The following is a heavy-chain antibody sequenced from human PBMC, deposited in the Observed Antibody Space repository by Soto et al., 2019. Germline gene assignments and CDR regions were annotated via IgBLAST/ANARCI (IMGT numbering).Heavy chain of an antibody. CDR1: GFTFSNAW. CDR2: IKSKTDGGTT. CDR3: TTDRVPAELPHDY. V-gene: IGHV3-15*07. J-gene: IGHJ4*02. D-gene: IGHD1-26*01. Sequence: PGGSLRLSCAASGFTFSNAWMNWVRQAPGKGLEWVGRIKSKTDGGTTDYAAPVKGRFTISRDDSKNTLYLQMNSLKTEDTAVYYCTTDRVPAELPHDYWGQGTLVTVSS.